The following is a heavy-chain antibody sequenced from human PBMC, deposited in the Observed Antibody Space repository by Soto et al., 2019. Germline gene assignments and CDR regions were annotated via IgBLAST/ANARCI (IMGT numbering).Heavy chain of an antibody. Sequence: GGSLRLSCAASGFTFSSYGMHWVRQAPGKGLEWVAVISYDGSNKYYADSVKGRFTISRDNSKNTLYLQMNSLRAEDTAVYYCAGDQYYFDYWGQGTLVTVSS. CDR1: GFTFSSYG. CDR2: ISYDGSNK. J-gene: IGHJ4*02. CDR3: AGDQYYFDY. V-gene: IGHV3-30*03.